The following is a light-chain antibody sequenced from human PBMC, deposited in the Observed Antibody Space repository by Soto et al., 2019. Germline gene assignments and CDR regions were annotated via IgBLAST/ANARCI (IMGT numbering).Light chain of an antibody. CDR1: SGDVGGYDY. V-gene: IGLV2-14*01. CDR3: SSHTSGSTRV. J-gene: IGLJ1*01. CDR2: EVT. Sequence: QSVLTQPASVSGSPGQSIAISCTGTSGDVGGYDYVSWYQQHPDKAPKLMIYEVTKRPSWVSNRFSGSKSGNTASLTISGLQPEDEADYYCSSHTSGSTRVFGSGTKVTVI.